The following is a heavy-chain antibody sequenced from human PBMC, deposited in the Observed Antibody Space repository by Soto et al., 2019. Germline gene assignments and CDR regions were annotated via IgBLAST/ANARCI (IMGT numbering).Heavy chain of an antibody. Sequence: GGSLRLSCAASGFTFSSYAMHWVRQAPGKGLEWVAVISYDGSNKYYADSVKGRFTISRDNSKNTLYLQMNSLRAEDTAVYYCARVPAPPLPAAIYYGMDVWGQGTTVTVSS. CDR1: GFTFSSYA. CDR2: ISYDGSNK. CDR3: ARVPAPPLPAAIYYGMDV. D-gene: IGHD2-2*01. V-gene: IGHV3-30-3*01. J-gene: IGHJ6*02.